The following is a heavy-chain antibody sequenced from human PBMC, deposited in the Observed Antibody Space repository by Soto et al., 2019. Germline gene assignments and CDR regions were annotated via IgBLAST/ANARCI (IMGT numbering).Heavy chain of an antibody. V-gene: IGHV3-23*01. CDR3: LKGSYYYDSRGFMPDY. D-gene: IGHD3-22*01. Sequence: GGSLRLSCAASGFTFSSFALSWVRQAPGKGLEWVSGISVYVGGTYYADSVKGRFTISRDNSKSRLYLQLNRLRAEDTAVYYCLKGSYYYDSRGFMPDYWGQGTLVTVSS. J-gene: IGHJ4*02. CDR1: GFTFSSFA. CDR2: ISVYVGGT.